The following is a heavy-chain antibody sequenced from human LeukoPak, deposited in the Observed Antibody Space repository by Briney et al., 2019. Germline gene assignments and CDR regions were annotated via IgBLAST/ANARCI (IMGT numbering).Heavy chain of an antibody. CDR2: INHSGST. CDR3: ARDLRRGYSYGYGERGNYFDY. D-gene: IGHD5-18*01. J-gene: IGHJ4*02. V-gene: IGHV4-34*01. Sequence: SETLSLTCAVYGGSFGGYYWSWIRQPPGKGLEWIGEINHSGSTNYNPSLKSRVTISVDTSKNQFSLKLSSVTAADTAVYYCARDLRRGYSYGYGERGNYFDYWGQGTLVTVSS. CDR1: GGSFGGYY.